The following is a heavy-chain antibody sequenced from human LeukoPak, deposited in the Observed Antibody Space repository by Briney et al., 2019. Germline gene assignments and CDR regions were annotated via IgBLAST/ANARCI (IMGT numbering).Heavy chain of an antibody. J-gene: IGHJ6*02. CDR3: AGILTGWYYYGMDV. V-gene: IGHV4-34*01. Sequence: PSETLSLTCAVYGGSFSGYYWSWIRQPPGKGLEWIGEINHSGSTNYNPSLKSRVTISVDTSKNQFSLKLSSVTAADTAVYYCAGILTGWYYYGMDVWGQGTTVTVSS. D-gene: IGHD3-9*01. CDR2: INHSGST. CDR1: GGSFSGYY.